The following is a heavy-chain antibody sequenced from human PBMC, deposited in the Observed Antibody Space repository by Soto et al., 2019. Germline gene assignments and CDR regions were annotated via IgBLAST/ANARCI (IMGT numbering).Heavy chain of an antibody. J-gene: IGHJ4*02. Sequence: EVQVVESGGDLVEPGGSLRLSCVTSGFMFSSAWMSWVRQAPGKGLEWVARIKSTKDGGARDYAAPVNGRFSISRDDSKSTVYLQMNSLRVEDTALYYCVEGWNDFWGQGTLVTFSS. CDR2: IKSTKDGGAR. CDR3: VEGWNDF. CDR1: GFMFSSAW. V-gene: IGHV3-15*01. D-gene: IGHD1-1*01.